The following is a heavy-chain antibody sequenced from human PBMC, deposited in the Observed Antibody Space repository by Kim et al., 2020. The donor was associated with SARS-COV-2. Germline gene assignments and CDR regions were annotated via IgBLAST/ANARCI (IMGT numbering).Heavy chain of an antibody. V-gene: IGHV4-30-2*04. J-gene: IGHJ4*02. CDR2: SGRT. CDR3: ARGLAADY. Sequence: SGRTYNTPSLRSRVTISVDTSKNQFTLKLSSVTAADTAVYYCARGLAADYWGQGTLVTVSS. D-gene: IGHD6-13*01.